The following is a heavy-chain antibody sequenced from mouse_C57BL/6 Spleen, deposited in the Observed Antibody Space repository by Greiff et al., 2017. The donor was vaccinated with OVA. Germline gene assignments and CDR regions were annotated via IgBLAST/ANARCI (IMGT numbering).Heavy chain of an antibody. J-gene: IGHJ4*01. CDR1: GFNIKDDY. Sequence: EVQLQQSGAELVRPGASVKLSCTASGFNIKDDYMHWVKQRPEQGLEWIGWIDPENGDTEYASKFQGKATITADTSSNTAYLQLSSLTSEDTAVYYCTGVTTGGYAMDYWGQGTSVTVSA. D-gene: IGHD2-2*01. CDR2: IDPENGDT. CDR3: TGVTTGGYAMDY. V-gene: IGHV14-4*01.